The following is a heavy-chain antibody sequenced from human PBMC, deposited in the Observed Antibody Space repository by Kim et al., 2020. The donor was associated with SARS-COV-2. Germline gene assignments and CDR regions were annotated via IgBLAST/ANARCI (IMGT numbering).Heavy chain of an antibody. J-gene: IGHJ4*02. CDR3: AKSLGGGSGTNYFPIFDT. V-gene: IGHV3-23*01. CDR1: GVIFRNYA. CDR2: ISGRGDIV. Sequence: GGSLRLSCVASGVIFRNYAMTWVRQAPGKGLEWVSTISGRGDIVYYADSVQGRFSTSRDSSQNTMFLQMKSLRADDTAVYFCAKSLGGGSGTNYFPIFDTWGQGTLVAVSS. D-gene: IGHD3-10*01.